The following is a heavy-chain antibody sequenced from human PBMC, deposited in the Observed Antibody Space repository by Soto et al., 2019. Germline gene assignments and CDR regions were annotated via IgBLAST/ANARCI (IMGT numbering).Heavy chain of an antibody. CDR1: GFTFTSSA. V-gene: IGHV1-58*01. D-gene: IGHD6-6*01. J-gene: IGHJ4*02. CDR2: IVVGSGNT. Sequence: SVKVSCKASGFTFTSSAVQWVRQARGQRLEWIGWIVVGSGNTNYAQKFQERVTITRDMSTSTAYMELSSLRSEDTAVYYCAADLGIAARLLPYYWGQGTLVTVSS. CDR3: AADLGIAARLLPYY.